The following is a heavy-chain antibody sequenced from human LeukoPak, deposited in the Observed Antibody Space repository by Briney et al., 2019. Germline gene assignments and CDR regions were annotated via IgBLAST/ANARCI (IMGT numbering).Heavy chain of an antibody. CDR1: GYTFTGYY. CDR3: AREQQLELNDYYYYYMDV. Sequence: ASVKVSCKASGYTFTGYYMHWVRQAPGQGLEWMGWINPNSGGTNYAQKFQGRVTMTRDRSISTAYMELSRLRSDDTAVYYCAREQQLELNDYYYYYMDVWGKGTTVTVSS. CDR2: INPNSGGT. D-gene: IGHD6-13*01. J-gene: IGHJ6*03. V-gene: IGHV1-2*02.